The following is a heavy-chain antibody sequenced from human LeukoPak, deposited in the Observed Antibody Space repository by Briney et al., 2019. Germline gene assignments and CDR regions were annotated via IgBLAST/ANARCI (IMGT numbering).Heavy chain of an antibody. V-gene: IGHV1-18*01. CDR2: INTRNGKA. Sequence: ASVKVSCKASGYTFTTYEIIWVRQAPGQGLEWMGWINTRNGKANYAHQLQGRVTITTDTSTSTSYMELASLRFDDTAIYYCSRNHLGLGLWGQGTLVTVSS. J-gene: IGHJ4*02. D-gene: IGHD3-16*01. CDR3: SRNHLGLGL. CDR1: GYTFTTYE.